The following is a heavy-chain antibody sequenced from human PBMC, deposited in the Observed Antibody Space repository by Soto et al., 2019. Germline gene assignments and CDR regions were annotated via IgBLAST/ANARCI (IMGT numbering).Heavy chain of an antibody. D-gene: IGHD5-12*01. Sequence: QVQLVQSGAEVKKPGASVKVSCKASGYTFTSYGISWVRQAPGQGLEWMGWISAYNGNTNYAQKLQGRVTMTTDTSTSTDYMELRSLRSDDTAVYYCAREGEDKGYDWTYYFDYWGQGTLVTVSS. CDR1: GYTFTSYG. J-gene: IGHJ4*02. CDR2: ISAYNGNT. V-gene: IGHV1-18*01. CDR3: AREGEDKGYDWTYYFDY.